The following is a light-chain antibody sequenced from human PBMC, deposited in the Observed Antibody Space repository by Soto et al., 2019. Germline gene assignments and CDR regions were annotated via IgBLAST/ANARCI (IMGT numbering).Light chain of an antibody. J-gene: IGKJ4*01. Sequence: DVQMTQSPSTLSASVGDRVTITCRASQSISDWLAWYQQKPGKAPKLLIFDASTLESGVPSRFSGSGFGTVFTLTISSLQPIDFATYYCQQYENYPLTFGGGTKVDI. CDR2: DAS. CDR3: QQYENYPLT. CDR1: QSISDW. V-gene: IGKV1-5*01.